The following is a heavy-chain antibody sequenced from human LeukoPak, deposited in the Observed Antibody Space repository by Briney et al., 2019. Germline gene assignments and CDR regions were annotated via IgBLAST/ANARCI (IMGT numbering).Heavy chain of an antibody. D-gene: IGHD5-18*01. Sequence: GGSLRLSCAASGFTVSSNYMNWVRQAPGKGLEWVSVIHSGGSTHYADSVKGRFTISRDNSKNTLYLQMNSLRAEDTGVYYCARDPDSYGYDYWGQGTLVTVSS. J-gene: IGHJ4*02. V-gene: IGHV3-66*01. CDR1: GFTVSSNY. CDR2: IHSGGST. CDR3: ARDPDSYGYDY.